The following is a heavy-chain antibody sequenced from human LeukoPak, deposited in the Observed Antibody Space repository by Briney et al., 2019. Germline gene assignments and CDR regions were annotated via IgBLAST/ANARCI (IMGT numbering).Heavy chain of an antibody. V-gene: IGHV3-48*03. D-gene: IGHD3-10*01. CDR3: ARDRGFGELDY. CDR1: GFNFSSYE. Sequence: SGGSLRLSCAASGFNFSSYEMNWVRQAPGKGREWVSYISSVGTTVCYADFVKGRFTISRDNAKNSLHLQLNSLRVEDTAVYYCARDRGFGELDYWGQGTLVTVSS. CDR2: ISSVGTTV. J-gene: IGHJ4*02.